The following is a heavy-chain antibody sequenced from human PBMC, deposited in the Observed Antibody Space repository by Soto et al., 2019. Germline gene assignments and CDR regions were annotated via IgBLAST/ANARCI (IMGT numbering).Heavy chain of an antibody. CDR1: GGSIDGYN. D-gene: IGHD3-10*01. CDR3: ARQGIGNLHGLVDV. CDR2: VYYNGGS. J-gene: IGHJ6*02. V-gene: IGHV4-59*08. Sequence: QVQLQESGPGLVKPSETLSLTCTVSGGSIDGYNCAWIRQPPGKALEWVGYVYYNGGSSYNPSPTSRVTLPMDTSKSQFSLHLRSVTAADTAVYSCARQGIGNLHGLVDVWGRGTTVTVSS.